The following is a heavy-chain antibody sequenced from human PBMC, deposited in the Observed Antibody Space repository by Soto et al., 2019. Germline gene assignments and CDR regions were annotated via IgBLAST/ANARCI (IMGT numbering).Heavy chain of an antibody. V-gene: IGHV5-51*01. D-gene: IGHD4-17*01. J-gene: IGHJ6*02. CDR3: ARTDYEVTYYYYYGMDV. CDR1: GYSFTSYW. Sequence: GGSLKISCKGSGYSFTSYWIGWVRQMPGKGLEWMGIIYPGDSDTRYSPSFQGQVTISADKSISTAYLQWSSLKASDTAMYYCARTDYEVTYYYYYGMDVWGQGTTVTVSS. CDR2: IYPGDSDT.